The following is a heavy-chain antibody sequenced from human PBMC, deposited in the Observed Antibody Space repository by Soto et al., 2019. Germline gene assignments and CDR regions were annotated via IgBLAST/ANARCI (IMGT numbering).Heavy chain of an antibody. D-gene: IGHD6-19*01. V-gene: IGHV5-51*01. CDR2: IYPGDSDT. Sequence: EVQLVQSGAEVKKPGESLKISCKGSGYSFTSYWIGWVRQMPGKGLEWMGIIYPGDSDTRYSPSFQGQVTISADKSIRTAYLQWSSLKASDTAMYYCARRSIISSGWQDFDYWGQGTLVTVSS. J-gene: IGHJ4*02. CDR1: GYSFTSYW. CDR3: ARRSIISSGWQDFDY.